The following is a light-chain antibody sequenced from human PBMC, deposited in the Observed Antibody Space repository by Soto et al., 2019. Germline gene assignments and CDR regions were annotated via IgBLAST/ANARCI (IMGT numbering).Light chain of an antibody. CDR2: GAS. CDR3: QQYNYSPLT. CDR1: QSVSSSF. J-gene: IGKJ4*01. V-gene: IGKV3-20*01. Sequence: PVTHILSHAGRSTICCRSTQSVSSSFLAWYQQGPGQAPRLLTVGASNRATGIPDRFSGSGSGTPVTLTISRLEPEDCAVYYCQQYNYSPLTFGGGTKVDIK.